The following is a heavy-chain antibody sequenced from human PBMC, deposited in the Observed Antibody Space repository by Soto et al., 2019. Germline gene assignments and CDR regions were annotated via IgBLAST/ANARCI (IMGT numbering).Heavy chain of an antibody. CDR3: AKLPDTILGLSVAHDAFAF. V-gene: IGHV3-30*18. Sequence: QVQLVESGGGVVQPGKSVRLSCAASGFIFSNYAMHWVRQAPGKGLEWVADISHDGRNKCHADSVGGRFTISRDNSKNTLYLQMDSLTAEDTALYYCAKLPDTILGLSVAHDAFAFWGQGTTVTVSS. CDR2: ISHDGRNK. J-gene: IGHJ3*01. D-gene: IGHD2-2*01. CDR1: GFIFSNYA.